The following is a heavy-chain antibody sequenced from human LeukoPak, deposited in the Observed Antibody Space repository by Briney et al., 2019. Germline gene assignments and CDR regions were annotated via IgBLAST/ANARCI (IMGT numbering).Heavy chain of an antibody. CDR2: ISAYNGNT. Sequence: ASLKVSCKASGYTFTSYGISWVRQAPGQGLEWMGWISAYNGNTNYAQKLQGRVTMTTDTSTSTAYMELRSLRSEDTAVYYCARDRELRFLEWLFYYWGQGTLVTVSS. CDR3: ARDRELRFLEWLFYY. D-gene: IGHD3-3*01. V-gene: IGHV1-18*01. J-gene: IGHJ4*02. CDR1: GYTFTSYG.